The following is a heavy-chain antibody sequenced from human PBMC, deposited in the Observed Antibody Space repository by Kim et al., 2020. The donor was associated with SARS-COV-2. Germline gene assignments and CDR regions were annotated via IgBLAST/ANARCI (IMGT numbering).Heavy chain of an antibody. Sequence: GGSLRLSCAASGFTFSSYWMHWVRQAPGKGLVWVSRINSDGSSTSYADSVKGRFTISRDNAKNTLYLQMNSLRAEDTAVYYCARPVGDCSGGSCYYYYYGMDVWGQETTVTVSS. J-gene: IGHJ6*02. CDR2: INSDGSST. D-gene: IGHD2-15*01. CDR3: ARPVGDCSGGSCYYYYYGMDV. CDR1: GFTFSSYW. V-gene: IGHV3-74*01.